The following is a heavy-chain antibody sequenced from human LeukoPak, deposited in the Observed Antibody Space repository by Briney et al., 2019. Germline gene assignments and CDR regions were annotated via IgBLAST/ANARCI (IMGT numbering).Heavy chain of an antibody. J-gene: IGHJ4*02. V-gene: IGHV3-23*01. CDR3: AKAPIGYSSSRYYFDY. Sequence: PGGSLRLSCAASTFTFSSYAMSWVRQAPGKGLEWVSAISTISGSGPGTYYADSVKGRFTISRDKSKNTLYLQMNSLRAEDTAVYYCAKAPIGYSSSRYYFDYWGQGTLVTVSS. CDR1: TFTFSSYA. CDR2: ISTISGSGPGT. D-gene: IGHD6-13*01.